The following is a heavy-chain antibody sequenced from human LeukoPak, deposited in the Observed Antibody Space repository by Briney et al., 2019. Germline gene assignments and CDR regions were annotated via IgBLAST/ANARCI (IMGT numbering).Heavy chain of an antibody. V-gene: IGHV3-33*01. CDR3: AAMYRPYYYYYMDV. CDR1: GFTFSSYG. Sequence: GGSLRLSCAASGFTFSSYGMHWVRQAPGKGLEWVAVIWYDGSNKYYADSVKGRFTISRDNSKNTLYLQMNSLRAEDTAVYYCAAMYRPYYYYYMDVWGKGTTVTVSS. J-gene: IGHJ6*03. D-gene: IGHD1-1*01. CDR2: IWYDGSNK.